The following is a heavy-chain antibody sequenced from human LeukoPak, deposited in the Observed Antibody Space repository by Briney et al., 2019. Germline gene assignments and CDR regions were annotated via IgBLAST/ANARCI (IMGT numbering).Heavy chain of an antibody. CDR1: GFTFSTYN. D-gene: IGHD1-26*01. CDR2: ITGSNTNI. Sequence: PGGSLRLSCAASGFTFSTYNMNWVRQAPGKGLEWVSSITGSNTNIYYADSVKGRFTISTDNATNTLYMQMHSLRAEDTAVYYCARDPYSGAYGTDYYYYMDLWGQGTTVTISS. J-gene: IGHJ6*03. CDR3: ARDPYSGAYGTDYYYYMDL. V-gene: IGHV3-21*01.